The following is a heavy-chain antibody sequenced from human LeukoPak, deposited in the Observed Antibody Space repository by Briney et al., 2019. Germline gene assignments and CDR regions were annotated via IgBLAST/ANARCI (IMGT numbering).Heavy chain of an antibody. CDR3: ARFGNKWELLPFHAFDI. D-gene: IGHD1-26*01. V-gene: IGHV1-69*06. J-gene: IGHJ3*02. Sequence: ASVKVSCKASGYTFTSYGISWVRQAPGQGLEWMGGIIPIFGTANYAQKFQGRVTITADKSTSTAYMELSSLRSEDTAVYYCARFGNKWELLPFHAFDIWGQGTMVTVSS. CDR1: GYTFTSYG. CDR2: IIPIFGTA.